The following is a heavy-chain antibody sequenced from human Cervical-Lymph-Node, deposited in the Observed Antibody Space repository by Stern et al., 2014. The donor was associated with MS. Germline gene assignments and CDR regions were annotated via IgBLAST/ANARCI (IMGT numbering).Heavy chain of an antibody. CDR2: IHPSGSA. D-gene: IGHD5-18*01. J-gene: IGHJ4*02. V-gene: IGHV4-61*02. Sequence: VQLVESGPGLVRPSQTLSLTCTVSGGSISSGSDYWSWIRQPVGKGLEWIGRIHPSGSAFYTPSLKSRVTISTDPSMNQFSLELNYATAADTAIYYCASGYRIFDYWGQGILVTVSS. CDR1: GGSISSGSDY. CDR3: ASGYRIFDY.